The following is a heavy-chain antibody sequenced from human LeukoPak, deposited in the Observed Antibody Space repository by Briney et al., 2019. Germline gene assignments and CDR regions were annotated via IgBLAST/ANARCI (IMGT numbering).Heavy chain of an antibody. D-gene: IGHD2-21*02. CDR2: ISSSGSTI. V-gene: IGHV3-48*03. CDR3: VREALSPRDVTSYHYFDY. Sequence: GGSLRLSCAASGFTFSSYEMNWVRQAPGKGLEWVSYISSSGSTIYYADSVKGRFTISREIAKNSLYLQMNSLTVGDTAVYYCVREALSPRDVTSYHYFDYWGQGTLVTVSS. J-gene: IGHJ4*02. CDR1: GFTFSSYE.